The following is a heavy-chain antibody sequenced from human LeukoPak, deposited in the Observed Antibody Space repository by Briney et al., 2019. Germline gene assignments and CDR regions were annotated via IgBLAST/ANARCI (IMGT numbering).Heavy chain of an antibody. CDR3: ASAPRSDISLAALDY. CDR1: GFTFSSYG. J-gene: IGHJ4*02. V-gene: IGHV3-64*01. CDR2: ISSNGGST. Sequence: PGESLRLSCAGSGFTFSSYGMHWVRQAPGKGLEYVSGISSNGGSTNYANSVKGRFTINRDNSKNMLYLQMGSLRPEDMAMYYCASAPRSDISLAALDYWGQGTLVTVSS. D-gene: IGHD2-15*01.